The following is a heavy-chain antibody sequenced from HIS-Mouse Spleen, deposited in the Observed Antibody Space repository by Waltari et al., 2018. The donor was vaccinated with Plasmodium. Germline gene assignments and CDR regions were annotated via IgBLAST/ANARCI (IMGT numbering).Heavy chain of an antibody. J-gene: IGHJ3*02. D-gene: IGHD7-27*01. V-gene: IGHV2-5*02. Sequence: QITLKESGPTLVKPTQTLTLTCTFSGFSLSTSGVGVGWIRQPPGKALEWLALSYWEDDKRYSTALKSRLTITKDTSKNQVVLTMTNMDPVDTATYDCAHRLSWGSAFDIWGQGTMVTVSS. CDR3: AHRLSWGSAFDI. CDR2: SYWEDDK. CDR1: GFSLSTSGVG.